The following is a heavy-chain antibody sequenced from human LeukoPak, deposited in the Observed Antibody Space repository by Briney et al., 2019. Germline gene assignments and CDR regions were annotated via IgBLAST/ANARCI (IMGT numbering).Heavy chain of an antibody. CDR2: IIPIFGTA. J-gene: IGHJ6*02. V-gene: IGHV1-69*13. D-gene: IGHD6-13*01. Sequence: SVKVSCKASGGTFSSYAISWVRQAPGQGLEWMGGIIPIFGTANYAQKFQGRVTITADESTSTAYMELSSLRSEDTAVYYCARREVWGAYDSSSWYYYYYGMDVWGQGTTVTVSS. CDR1: GGTFSSYA. CDR3: ARREVWGAYDSSSWYYYYYGMDV.